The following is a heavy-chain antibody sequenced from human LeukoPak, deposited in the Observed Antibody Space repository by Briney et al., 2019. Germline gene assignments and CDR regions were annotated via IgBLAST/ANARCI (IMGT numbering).Heavy chain of an antibody. V-gene: IGHV4-34*01. D-gene: IGHD1-26*01. Sequence: SETLSLTCAVYGGSFSGYYWSLIRQPPGKGLEWIGEINHSGSTNYNPSLKSRVTISVDTSKNQFSLKLSSVTAADTAVYYCARGGGSRDNDAFDIWGQGTMVTVSS. CDR1: GGSFSGYY. CDR2: INHSGST. CDR3: ARGGGSRDNDAFDI. J-gene: IGHJ3*02.